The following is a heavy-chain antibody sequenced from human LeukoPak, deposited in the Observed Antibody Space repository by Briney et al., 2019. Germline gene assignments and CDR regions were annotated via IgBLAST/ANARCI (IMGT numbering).Heavy chain of an antibody. Sequence: PGGSLRLSCAASGFTFSSYWMSWVRQAPGKGLEWVANIKQDGSEKYYVDSVKGRFTISRDNAKNSLYLQMNSLRAEDTAVYYCASLYCSSTSCYWDAFDIWGQGTMVTVSS. J-gene: IGHJ3*02. CDR3: ASLYCSSTSCYWDAFDI. D-gene: IGHD2-2*01. V-gene: IGHV3-7*01. CDR2: IKQDGSEK. CDR1: GFTFSSYW.